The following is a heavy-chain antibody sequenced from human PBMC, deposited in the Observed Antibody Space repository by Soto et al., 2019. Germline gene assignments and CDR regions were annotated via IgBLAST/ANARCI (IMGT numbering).Heavy chain of an antibody. V-gene: IGHV2-5*01. D-gene: IGHD5-12*01. CDR2: IYWNDDA. CDR1: GFSFSTNEVG. J-gene: IGHJ4*02. CDR3: IHDGKLGYTGYDRFDY. Sequence: QITLKESGPTLMKPTQTLTLTCTFSGFSFSTNEVGVGWIRQPPGKALAWLALIYWNDDARYSPSLKNRLTITKDTTKNQLVLTMTNMDPVDTATYYCIHDGKLGYTGYDRFDYWGQGTLVTVAS.